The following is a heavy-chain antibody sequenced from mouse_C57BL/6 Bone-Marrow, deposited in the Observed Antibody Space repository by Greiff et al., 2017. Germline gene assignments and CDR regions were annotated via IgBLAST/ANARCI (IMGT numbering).Heavy chain of an antibody. CDR1: GFNIKDDY. CDR2: IDPENGDT. Sequence: EVQLQESGAELVRPGASVKLSCTASGFNIKDDYMHWVKQRPEQGLEWIGWIDPENGDTEYASKFQGKATITADTSSNTAYLQLSSLTSEDTAVYYCTTYDYGYAMDYWGQGTSVTVSS. J-gene: IGHJ4*01. V-gene: IGHV14-4*01. CDR3: TTYDYGYAMDY. D-gene: IGHD1-1*01.